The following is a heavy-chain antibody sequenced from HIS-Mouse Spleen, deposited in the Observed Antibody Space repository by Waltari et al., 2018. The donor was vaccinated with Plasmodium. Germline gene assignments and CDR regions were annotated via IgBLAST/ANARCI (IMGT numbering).Heavy chain of an antibody. CDR1: GGSFSGYY. CDR3: ARGRVLGTSSGYFDL. V-gene: IGHV4-34*01. J-gene: IGHJ2*01. CDR2: INHSGST. D-gene: IGHD3-10*01. Sequence: QVQLQQWGAGLLKPSETLSLTCAVYGGSFSGYYWSWIRQPPGKGLEWIGEINHSGSTNYNPSLKSRVTISGDTSKNQFSLKLSSVTAADTAVYYCARGRVLGTSSGYFDLWGRGTLVTVSS.